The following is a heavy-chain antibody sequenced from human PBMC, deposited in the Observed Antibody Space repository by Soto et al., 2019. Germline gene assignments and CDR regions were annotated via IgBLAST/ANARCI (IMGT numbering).Heavy chain of an antibody. V-gene: IGHV1-69*13. CDR3: ARDFSAAELGYCSGGSCYPLHY. Sequence: SVKVSCKASGGTFSSYAISWVRQAPGQGLEWMGGIIPIFGTANYAQKFQGRVTITADESTSTAYMELSSLRSEDTVVYYCARDFSAAELGYCSGGSCYPLHYWGQGTLVTVSS. CDR1: GGTFSSYA. CDR2: IIPIFGTA. J-gene: IGHJ4*02. D-gene: IGHD2-15*01.